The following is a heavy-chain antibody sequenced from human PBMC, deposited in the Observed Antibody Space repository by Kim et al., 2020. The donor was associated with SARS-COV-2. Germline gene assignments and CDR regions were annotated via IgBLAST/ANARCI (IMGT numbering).Heavy chain of an antibody. CDR1: GGSISSYY. J-gene: IGHJ4*02. Sequence: SETLSLTCTVSGGSISSYYWSWIRQPPGKGLEWIGYIYYSGSTNYNPSLKSRVTISVDTSKNQFSLKLSSVTAADTAVYYCAGIGCSGGSCPFDYWGQGTLVTVSS. CDR2: IYYSGST. V-gene: IGHV4-59*01. CDR3: AGIGCSGGSCPFDY. D-gene: IGHD2-15*01.